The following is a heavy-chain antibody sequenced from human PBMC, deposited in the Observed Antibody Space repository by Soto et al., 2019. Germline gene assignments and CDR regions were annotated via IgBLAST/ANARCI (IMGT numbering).Heavy chain of an antibody. CDR1: GGTFSNNV. Sequence: QVQLVQSGAEVKKPGSSVKVSCKAPGGTFSNNVIYWVRQAPGQGLEWMGGVIPIFGTSNYAQKFQGRVTITADESTSTAYMDLISLRSEDTAVYYCAREDYYGSGRRGYWGQGTLVTVSS. CDR3: AREDYYGSGRRGY. J-gene: IGHJ4*02. CDR2: VIPIFGTS. D-gene: IGHD3-10*01. V-gene: IGHV1-69*01.